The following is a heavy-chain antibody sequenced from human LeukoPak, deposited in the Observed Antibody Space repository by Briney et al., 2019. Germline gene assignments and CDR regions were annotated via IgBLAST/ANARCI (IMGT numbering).Heavy chain of an antibody. D-gene: IGHD6-13*01. V-gene: IGHV4-4*02. CDR1: GGSITSSNW. CDR3: AKFGAAAGEIDQ. CDR2: IYHTGGT. Sequence: SETLSLTCAVSGGSITSSNWWTWVRPPPGKGLEWIGEIYHTGGTNYNPSLKSRVTISVDKSKNQFSLKLNSVTAADTAVYYCAKFGAAAGEIDQWGQGTLVTVSS. J-gene: IGHJ4*02.